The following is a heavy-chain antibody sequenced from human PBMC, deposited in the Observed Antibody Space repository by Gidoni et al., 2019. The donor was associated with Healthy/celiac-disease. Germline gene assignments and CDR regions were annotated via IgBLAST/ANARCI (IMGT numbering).Heavy chain of an antibody. Sequence: EVQLVESGGGLVQPGGSLRLSCAASGFTFSSYAMSCVRQAPGKGLEWVSAISGSGGSKYYADSVKGRFTISRDNSKNTLYLQMNSLRAEDTAVYDCAKGYCSGGSCYSVDYWGQGTLVTVCS. CDR3: AKGYCSGGSCYSVDY. J-gene: IGHJ4*02. CDR2: ISGSGGSK. CDR1: GFTFSSYA. D-gene: IGHD2-15*01. V-gene: IGHV3-23*04.